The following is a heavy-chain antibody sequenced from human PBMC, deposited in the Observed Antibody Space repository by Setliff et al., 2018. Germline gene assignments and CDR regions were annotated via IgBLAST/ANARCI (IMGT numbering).Heavy chain of an antibody. CDR3: ARVTGFSYMDV. J-gene: IGHJ6*03. CDR1: GGSLSSYF. D-gene: IGHD3-3*01. CDR2: IYTDGST. V-gene: IGHV4-4*07. Sequence: LSLTCTISGGSLSSYFWTWIRQPAGKGLECIGRIYTDGSTKYNPSLNSRVTLLIDTAKNQISLRLSSVTAADTAVYFCARVTGFSYMDVWGKGTTVTVSS.